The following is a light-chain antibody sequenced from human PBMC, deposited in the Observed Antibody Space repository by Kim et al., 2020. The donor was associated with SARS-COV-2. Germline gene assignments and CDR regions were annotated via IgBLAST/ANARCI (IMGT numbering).Light chain of an antibody. J-gene: IGLJ2*01. CDR2: LNSDGSH. CDR1: SGHNTYT. Sequence: QPVLTQSPSASASLGASVKLTCSLSSGHNTYTIAWHQQQPEKGPRFLLRLNSDGSHTKGDGIPDRFSGSSSGPERYLTISSLQSDDEADYYCQTWGTGIVVFGGGTQLTVL. CDR3: QTWGTGIVV. V-gene: IGLV4-69*01.